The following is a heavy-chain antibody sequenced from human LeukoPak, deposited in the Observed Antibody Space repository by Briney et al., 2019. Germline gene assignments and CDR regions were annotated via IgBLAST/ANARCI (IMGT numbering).Heavy chain of an antibody. J-gene: IGHJ4*02. CDR2: IKQDGSEK. CDR1: GFTFSSYW. D-gene: IGHD6-13*01. V-gene: IGHV3-7*01. Sequence: GGSLRLSCAASGFTFSSYWMSWVRQAPGKGLEWVANIKQDGSEKYYVDSVKGRFTISRDNAKNSLYLQMNSLRAEDTAVHYCAREVAAAGNGGYFDYWGQGTLVTVSS. CDR3: AREVAAAGNGGYFDY.